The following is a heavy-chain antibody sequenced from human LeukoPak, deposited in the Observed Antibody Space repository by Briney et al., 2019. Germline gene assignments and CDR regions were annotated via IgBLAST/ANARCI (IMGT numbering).Heavy chain of an antibody. CDR3: AKDRPNYYESNGDYYRRNGDY. D-gene: IGHD3-22*01. CDR1: GFTFGSYA. CDR2: SSGGGGST. Sequence: GGSLRLSCAASGFTFGSYAMSWVRQAPGKGLEWVSSSSGGGGSTYYTDPVKGGFTISRDNSKNSLYLKINRLRAEDTALYYCAKDRPNYYESNGDYYRRNGDYWGQGTLVTVSS. J-gene: IGHJ4*02. V-gene: IGHV3-23*01.